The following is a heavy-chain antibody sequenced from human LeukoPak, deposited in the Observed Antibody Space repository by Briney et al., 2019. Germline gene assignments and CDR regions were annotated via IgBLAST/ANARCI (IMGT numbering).Heavy chain of an antibody. D-gene: IGHD5-24*01. V-gene: IGHV3-7*01. CDR2: IKQDGSEK. CDR3: ARDLEMATTSYFDY. CDR1: GFTFSSYW. Sequence: GGSLRLSCAASGFTFSSYWMSWVRQAPGKGLEWVANIKQDGSEKYYVDSVKGRFTISRDNAKNSLYLQMNSLRAEDTAVYYCARDLEMATTSYFDYWGQGTLVTVSS. J-gene: IGHJ4*02.